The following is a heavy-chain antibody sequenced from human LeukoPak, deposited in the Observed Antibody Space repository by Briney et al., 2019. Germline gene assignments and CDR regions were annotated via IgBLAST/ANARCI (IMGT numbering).Heavy chain of an antibody. V-gene: IGHV3-21*01. D-gene: IGHD3-10*01. CDR1: GFTFSSYS. CDR2: ISSSSSYI. J-gene: IGHJ4*02. Sequence: GGSLRLSWAASGFTFSSYSMNWVHQAPGKGLEWVSSISSSSSYIYYADSVKGRFTISRDNAKNSLYLQMNSLRAEDTAVYYCARDPTLYYCSGSIEGYWGQGTLVTVSS. CDR3: ARDPTLYYCSGSIEGY.